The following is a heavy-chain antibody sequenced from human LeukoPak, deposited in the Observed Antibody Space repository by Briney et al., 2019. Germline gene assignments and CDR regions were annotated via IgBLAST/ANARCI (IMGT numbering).Heavy chain of an antibody. D-gene: IGHD2-2*01. J-gene: IGHJ4*02. Sequence: GGSLRLSCAASGFTFSSYAMNWVRQALGKGLGWVSSISGSGGSTYYADSVEGRFTISRDNSNNTLYLQMYRLRAEDTAVYYCAKALCSSTSCSTDYWGQGTLLTVSS. V-gene: IGHV3-23*01. CDR3: AKALCSSTSCSTDY. CDR2: ISGSGGST. CDR1: GFTFSSYA.